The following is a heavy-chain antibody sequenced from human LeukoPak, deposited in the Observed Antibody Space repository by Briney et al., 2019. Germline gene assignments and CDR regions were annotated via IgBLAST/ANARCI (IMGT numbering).Heavy chain of an antibody. CDR3: ARDWYSGSYYRENYFDY. D-gene: IGHD1-26*01. CDR1: GFTFSNYG. V-gene: IGHV3-30*02. J-gene: IGHJ4*02. Sequence: GGSLRLSCAASGFTFSNYGMHWVRQAPGKGLEWVAFIRYDGSKKYYADSVKGRFTISRDNSKNTLYLQMNSLRAEDTAVYYCARDWYSGSYYRENYFDYWGQGTLVTVSS. CDR2: IRYDGSKK.